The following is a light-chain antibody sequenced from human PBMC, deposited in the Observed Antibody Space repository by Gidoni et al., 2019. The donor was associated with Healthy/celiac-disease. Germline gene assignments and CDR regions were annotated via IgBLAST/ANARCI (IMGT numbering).Light chain of an antibody. CDR3: QQYNSYSLT. V-gene: IGKV1-5*03. CDR2: KAS. CDR1: QSISSW. Sequence: DIQMTQSPSTLSAAVGDRVTITCRASQSISSWLAWYQQKPGKAPKLLIYKASSLESGVPSRFSGSGSGTEFTLTISSLQPDDFATYYCQQYNSYSLTFGGGTKVEIK. J-gene: IGKJ4*01.